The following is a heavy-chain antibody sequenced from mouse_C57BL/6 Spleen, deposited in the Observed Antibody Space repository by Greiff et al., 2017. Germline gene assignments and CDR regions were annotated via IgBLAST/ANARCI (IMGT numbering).Heavy chain of an antibody. CDR1: GYSITSGYY. J-gene: IGHJ3*01. Sequence: ESGPGLVKPSQSLSLTCSVTGYSITSGYYWNWIRQFPGNKLEWMGYISYDGSNNYNPSLKNRISITRDTSKNQFFLKLNSVTTEDTATYYCARDVPYYYGSSHQAWFAYWGQGTLVTVSA. V-gene: IGHV3-6*01. CDR2: ISYDGSN. CDR3: ARDVPYYYGSSHQAWFAY. D-gene: IGHD1-1*01.